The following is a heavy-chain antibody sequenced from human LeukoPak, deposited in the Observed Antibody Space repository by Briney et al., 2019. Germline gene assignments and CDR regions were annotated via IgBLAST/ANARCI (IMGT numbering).Heavy chain of an antibody. CDR2: ISYDGSNK. CDR3: AKDQRDIVVVVAAGNDAFDI. Sequence: SGGSLSLSCAASGFTFSSYGMHWVRQAPGKGLEWVAVISYDGSNKYYADSVKGRFTIPRDNSKNTLYLQMNSLRAEDTAVYYCAKDQRDIVVVVAAGNDAFDIWGQGTMVTVSS. D-gene: IGHD2-15*01. CDR1: GFTFSSYG. V-gene: IGHV3-30*18. J-gene: IGHJ3*02.